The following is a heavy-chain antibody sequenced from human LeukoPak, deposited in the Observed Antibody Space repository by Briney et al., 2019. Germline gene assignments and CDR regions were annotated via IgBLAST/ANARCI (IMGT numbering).Heavy chain of an antibody. CDR1: GFTFSSYE. J-gene: IGHJ3*02. CDR3: ASGHYYDSSGYLMGDAFDI. D-gene: IGHD3-22*01. CDR2: ISSSGSTI. Sequence: GGSLRLSCAASGFTFSSYEMNWVRQAPGKGLEWVSYISSSGSTIYYADPVKGRFTISRDNAKNSLYLQMNSLRAEDTAVYYCASGHYYDSSGYLMGDAFDIWGQGTMVTVSS. V-gene: IGHV3-48*03.